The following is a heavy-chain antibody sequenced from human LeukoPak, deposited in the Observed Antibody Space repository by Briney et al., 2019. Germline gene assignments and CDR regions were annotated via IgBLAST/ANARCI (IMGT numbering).Heavy chain of an antibody. CDR3: ASRRGGSSSVGFDY. V-gene: IGHV1-8*03. J-gene: IGHJ4*02. Sequence: ASVKVSCKASGYTFTSYDINWVRQATGQGLEWMGWMNPNSGNTGYAQKFQGRVTITRNTSISTAYMELSSLRSEDTAVYYCASRRGGSSSVGFDYWGQGTLVTVSS. CDR2: MNPNSGNT. D-gene: IGHD6-6*01. CDR1: GYTFTSYD.